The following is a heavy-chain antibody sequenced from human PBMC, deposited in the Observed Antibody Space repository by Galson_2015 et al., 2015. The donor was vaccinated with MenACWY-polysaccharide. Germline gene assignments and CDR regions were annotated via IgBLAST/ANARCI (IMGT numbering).Heavy chain of an antibody. J-gene: IGHJ5*02. Sequence: SETLSLTCAVSGGSISSSNWWSWVRQPPGKGLEWIGEIYHSGSTNYNPSLKSRVTISVDKSKNQFSLKLSSVTAADTAVYYCARGGHEYDYGTERWFDPWGQGTLVTVSS. CDR3: ARGGHEYDYGTERWFDP. CDR1: GGSISSSNW. CDR2: IYHSGST. V-gene: IGHV4-4*02. D-gene: IGHD4-17*01.